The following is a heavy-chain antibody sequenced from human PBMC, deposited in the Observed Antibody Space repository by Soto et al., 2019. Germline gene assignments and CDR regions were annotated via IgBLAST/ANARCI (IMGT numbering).Heavy chain of an antibody. D-gene: IGHD6-6*01. Sequence: EVQLLESGGGLVQPGASLRLSRAASGFTFSSYAMSWVRQAPGKGLEWVSVISGSDDSTYYADSVKGRFTISRDNSKNTLYLQMNSLRAEDTAVYYCAKRSSSSPFDYWGQGTLVTVSS. V-gene: IGHV3-23*01. CDR2: ISGSDDST. J-gene: IGHJ4*02. CDR3: AKRSSSSPFDY. CDR1: GFTFSSYA.